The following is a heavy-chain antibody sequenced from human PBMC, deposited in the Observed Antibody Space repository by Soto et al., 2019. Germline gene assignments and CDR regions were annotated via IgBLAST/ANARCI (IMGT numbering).Heavy chain of an antibody. CDR2: ISSGGST. V-gene: IGHV3-66*01. CDR1: GFTVTNLY. Sequence: EVQLVESGGGLVRPGGSLRLSCAASGFTVTNLYMTWVRQAPGKGLEWVSVISSGGSTYYADSVKGRFTISRDNSKNTLYLEMHSLSAGDTAVYYCTRDTFGGAYDFCHGGQGTLVTVSS. D-gene: IGHD3-3*01. CDR3: TRDTFGGAYDFCH. J-gene: IGHJ4*02.